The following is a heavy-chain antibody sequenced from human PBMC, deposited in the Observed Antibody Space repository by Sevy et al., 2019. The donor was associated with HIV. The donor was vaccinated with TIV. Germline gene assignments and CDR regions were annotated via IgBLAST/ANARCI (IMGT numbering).Heavy chain of an antibody. Sequence: GGSLRLSCTASGLTLSDHALHWVHQGPGKGLEWVAVISYDGGNTYYRDSVKGRFTISRDNSMNTLYLQMNNLKVEDTAVYYCAGGPYNSGLRLDFWGQGTLVTVSS. CDR3: AGGPYNSGLRLDF. CDR2: ISYDGGNT. J-gene: IGHJ4*02. D-gene: IGHD6-19*01. V-gene: IGHV3-30-3*01. CDR1: GLTLSDHA.